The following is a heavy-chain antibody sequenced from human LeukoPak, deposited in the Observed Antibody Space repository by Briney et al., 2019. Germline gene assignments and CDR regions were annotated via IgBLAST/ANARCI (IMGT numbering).Heavy chain of an antibody. J-gene: IGHJ6*02. V-gene: IGHV1-8*01. CDR3: ARAPSKGSSAPRGYYYYYYGMDV. D-gene: IGHD6-19*01. CDR1: GYTSTSYD. Sequence: ASVKVSCKASGYTSTSYDINWVRQATGQGLEWMGWMNPNSGNTGYAQKFQGRVTMTRNTSISTAYMELSSLRSEDTAVYYCARAPSKGSSAPRGYYYYYYGMDVWGQGTTVTVSS. CDR2: MNPNSGNT.